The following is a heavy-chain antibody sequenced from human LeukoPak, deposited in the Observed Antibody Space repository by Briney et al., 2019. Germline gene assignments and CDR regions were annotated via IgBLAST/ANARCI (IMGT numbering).Heavy chain of an antibody. CDR2: IYYNGST. V-gene: IGHV4-39*01. Sequence: SETLSLTCTVSVGSISSSSYYWGWIRQPPGKRLEWIGSIYYNGSTYYNPSLKSRVTISVDTSKNQFSLKLSSVTAADTAVYYCARVEMATTDAFDIWGQGTMVTVS. CDR1: VGSISSSSYY. J-gene: IGHJ3*02. CDR3: ARVEMATTDAFDI. D-gene: IGHD5-24*01.